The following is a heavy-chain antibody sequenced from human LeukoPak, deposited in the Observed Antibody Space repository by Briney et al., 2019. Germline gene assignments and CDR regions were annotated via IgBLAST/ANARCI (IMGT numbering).Heavy chain of an antibody. V-gene: IGHV4-61*02. D-gene: IGHD1-26*01. Sequence: SETLSLTCSVSGGSISSGSYYWSWIRQPAGKGLEWIGRIYTSGSTNSNPSLKGRVTISVDTSKNQFSLKLSSVTAADTAVYYCARDRMGATDWYLDLWGRGTLVTVSS. CDR2: IYTSGST. CDR1: GGSISSGSYY. J-gene: IGHJ2*01. CDR3: ARDRMGATDWYLDL.